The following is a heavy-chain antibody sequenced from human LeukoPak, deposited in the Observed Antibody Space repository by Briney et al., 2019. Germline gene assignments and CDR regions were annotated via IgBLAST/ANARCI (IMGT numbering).Heavy chain of an antibody. CDR3: ARPRRKGVDTAMVSPFDY. Sequence: ASVKVSCKASGGTFSSYAISWVRQAPGQGLELMGGIIPIFGTANYAQKFQGRVTITTDESTSTAYMELSSLRSEDTAVYYCARPRRKGVDTAMVSPFDYWGQGTLVTVSS. D-gene: IGHD5-18*01. CDR2: IIPIFGTA. V-gene: IGHV1-69*05. CDR1: GGTFSSYA. J-gene: IGHJ4*02.